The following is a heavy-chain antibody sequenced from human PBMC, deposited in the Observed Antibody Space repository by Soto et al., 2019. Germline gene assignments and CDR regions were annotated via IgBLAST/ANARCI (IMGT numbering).Heavy chain of an antibody. CDR1: GGSISSGGYY. Sequence: SETLSLTCTVSGGSISSGGYYWSWIRQHPGKGLEWIGYIYYSGSTYYNPSLKSRVTISVDTSKNQFSLKLSSVTAADTAVYYCARGRSRCTNGVCSYGMDFWGQGTTVTV. J-gene: IGHJ6*02. CDR3: ARGRSRCTNGVCSYGMDF. CDR2: IYYSGST. V-gene: IGHV4-31*03. D-gene: IGHD2-8*01.